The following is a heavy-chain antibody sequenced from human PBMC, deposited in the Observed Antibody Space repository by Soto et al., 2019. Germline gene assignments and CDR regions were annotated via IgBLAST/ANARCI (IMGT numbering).Heavy chain of an antibody. CDR1: GGSISDNW. V-gene: IGHV4-4*01. Sequence: QVQLQESGPGLVKPSGTLSLTCAVSGGSISDNWWSWVRQPPGKGLEWIGEVYHSGPTYYNPSFKGRVPISLDKSARQISLTLNSVTAADTAVYCCAKHVAVAQTGGFDSWSQGTLVTVSS. CDR3: AKHVAVAQTGGFDS. D-gene: IGHD2-21*01. J-gene: IGHJ4*02. CDR2: VYHSGPT.